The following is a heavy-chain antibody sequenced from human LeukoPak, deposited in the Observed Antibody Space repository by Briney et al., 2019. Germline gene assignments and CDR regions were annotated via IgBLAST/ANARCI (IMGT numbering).Heavy chain of an antibody. CDR2: IKQDGSEK. J-gene: IGHJ4*02. D-gene: IGHD3-10*01. V-gene: IGHV3-7*01. CDR3: ARDIPPYYYGSGSYYDY. Sequence: PGGSLRLSCAASGFTFSSYWVSWVRQAPGKGLEWVANIKQDGSEKYYVDSVKGRFTISRDNAKNSLYLQMNSLRAEDTAVYYCARDIPPYYYGSGSYYDYWGQGTLVTVSS. CDR1: GFTFSSYW.